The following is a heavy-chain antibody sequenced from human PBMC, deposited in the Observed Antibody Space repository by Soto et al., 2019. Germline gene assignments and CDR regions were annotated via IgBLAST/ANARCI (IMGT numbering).Heavy chain of an antibody. CDR1: GGSISDSNYH. Sequence: QLQLQESGPGLVKPSETLSLTCTVSGGSISDSNYHWGWVRQPPGKGLEWIGSFYYTGSTYYNPSLKSRVTISGDTSKNQFSLKLTSVADGDSAVYYCARHLGPTGPNYWGQGTLVTVSS. J-gene: IGHJ4*02. CDR3: ARHLGPTGPNY. V-gene: IGHV4-39*01. D-gene: IGHD1-26*01. CDR2: FYYTGST.